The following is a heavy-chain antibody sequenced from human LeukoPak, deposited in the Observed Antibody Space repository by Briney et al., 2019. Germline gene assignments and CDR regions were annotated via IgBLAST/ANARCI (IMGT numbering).Heavy chain of an antibody. V-gene: IGHV1-69*13. D-gene: IGHD2-2*01. CDR3: ARVDIVVVPAAMNWYYYGMDV. CDR2: IIPIFGTA. J-gene: IGHJ6*02. CDR1: GGTFISYA. Sequence: ASVKVSCKASGGTFISYAISWVRQAPGQGLEWMGGIIPIFGTANYAQKFQGRVTITADESTSTAYMELSSLRSEDTAVYYCARVDIVVVPAAMNWYYYGMDVWGQGTTVTVSS.